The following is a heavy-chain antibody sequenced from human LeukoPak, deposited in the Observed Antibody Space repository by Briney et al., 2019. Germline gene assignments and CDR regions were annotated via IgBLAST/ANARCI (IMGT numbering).Heavy chain of an antibody. CDR2: INHSGST. J-gene: IGHJ4*02. Sequence: SETLSLTCAVYGGSFSGYYWSWIRQPPGKGLEWIGEINHSGSTNYNPSLKSRVTISVDTSKNQFSLKLSSVTAADTAVYHCARGDKQLWYFDYWGQGTLVTVSS. D-gene: IGHD5-18*01. V-gene: IGHV4-34*01. CDR3: ARGDKQLWYFDY. CDR1: GGSFSGYY.